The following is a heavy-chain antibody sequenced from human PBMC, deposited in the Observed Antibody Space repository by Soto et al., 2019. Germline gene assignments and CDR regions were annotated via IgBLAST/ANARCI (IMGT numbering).Heavy chain of an antibody. CDR2: INHSGST. D-gene: IGHD4-4*01. CDR1: GGSFSGYY. CDR3: AACDYSDAFDI. J-gene: IGHJ3*02. Sequence: QVQLQQWGAGLLKPSETLSLTCAVYGGSFSGYYWSWIRQPPGKGLEWIGEINHSGSTNYNPSLKSRVAISVETSKNQFSLKLSSVTAADTAVYYCAACDYSDAFDIWGQGTMVTVSS. V-gene: IGHV4-34*01.